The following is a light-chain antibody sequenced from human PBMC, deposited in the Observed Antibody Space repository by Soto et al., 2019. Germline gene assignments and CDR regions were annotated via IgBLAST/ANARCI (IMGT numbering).Light chain of an antibody. J-gene: IGKJ4*01. CDR2: DAS. CDR1: QSVSNK. Sequence: EIVMTQSPATLSVSPGERATLSCRASQSVSNKLAWYQQKPGQAPRLLIYDASTRATGIPARFSGSGSGTEFTLNISSLQSENFAVYYCQQHNNWPPLTFGGGTKVEI. CDR3: QQHNNWPPLT. V-gene: IGKV3-15*01.